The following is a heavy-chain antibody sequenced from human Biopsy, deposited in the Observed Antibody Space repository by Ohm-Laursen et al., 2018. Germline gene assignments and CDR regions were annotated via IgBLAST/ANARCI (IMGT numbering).Heavy chain of an antibody. J-gene: IGHJ3*01. CDR1: DGSINSNDYY. V-gene: IGHV4-39*01. Sequence: GTLSLTCSVSDGSINSNDYYWGWIRQAPGKGLERLGRVHYSGDTYIKPPLTSRATISVDTAKNQFSLKLRSATAADTAVYYCARPLRGGEYEGFDLWGPGTMVSVSP. CDR2: VHYSGDT. CDR3: ARPLRGGEYEGFDL. D-gene: IGHD4-17*01.